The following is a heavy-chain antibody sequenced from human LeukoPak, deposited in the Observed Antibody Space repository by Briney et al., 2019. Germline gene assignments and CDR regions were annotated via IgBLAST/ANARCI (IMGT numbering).Heavy chain of an antibody. CDR1: GFTFSSYG. CDR2: ISYDGSNK. CDR3: AKDGGGSYPGLPESYYYYYYMDV. J-gene: IGHJ6*03. D-gene: IGHD1-26*01. Sequence: PGGSLRLSCAASGFTFSSYGMHWVRQAPGKGLEWVAVISYDGSNKYYADSVKGRFTISRDNSKNTLYLQMNSLRAEDTAVYYCAKDGGGSYPGLPESYYYYYYMDVWGKGTTVTVSS. V-gene: IGHV3-30*18.